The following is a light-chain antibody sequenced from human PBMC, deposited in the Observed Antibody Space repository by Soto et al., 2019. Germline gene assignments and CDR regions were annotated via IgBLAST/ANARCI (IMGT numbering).Light chain of an antibody. V-gene: IGKV1-9*01. J-gene: IGKJ5*01. CDR3: QQFNSYPIT. CDR1: QDISNF. Sequence: DIQLTQSPSFLSASVGDRVTITCRASQDISNFLTWYHQKPGKAPKLLISAASTLQSGVPSRFSGTGSGTEFTHTITGLQPEDFATYYCQQFNSYPITFGQGTRLEI. CDR2: AAS.